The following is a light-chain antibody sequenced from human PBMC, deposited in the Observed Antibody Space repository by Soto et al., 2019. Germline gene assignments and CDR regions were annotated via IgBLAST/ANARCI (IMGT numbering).Light chain of an antibody. CDR3: QTWGTGIQV. CDR1: SGHSSYA. CDR2: LNSDGSH. Sequence: QLVLTQSPSASASLGASVKLTCTLRSGHSSYAIAWHQQQPEKGPRYLMKLNSDGSHSKGDGIPDRFSGSSAGAERYLTISGRQFEDEADYYCQTWGTGIQVFGGGTKLTVL. J-gene: IGLJ2*01. V-gene: IGLV4-69*01.